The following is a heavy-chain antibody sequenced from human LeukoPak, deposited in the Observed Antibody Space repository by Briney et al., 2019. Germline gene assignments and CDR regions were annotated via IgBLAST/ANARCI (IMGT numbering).Heavy chain of an antibody. D-gene: IGHD1-26*01. V-gene: IGHV1-2*02. CDR1: GYTFTGYY. Sequence: ASVKVSCKASGYTFTGYYMHWVRQAPGQGLEWMGWINPNSGGTNYAQKFQGRVTMTRDTSISTAYMELSRLRSDDTAVYYCARDSGTRVGATPFDWFDPWGQGTLVTVSS. CDR2: INPNSGGT. CDR3: ARDSGTRVGATPFDWFDP. J-gene: IGHJ5*02.